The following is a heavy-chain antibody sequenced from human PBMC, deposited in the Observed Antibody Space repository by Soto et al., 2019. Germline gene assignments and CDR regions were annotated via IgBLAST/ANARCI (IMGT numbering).Heavy chain of an antibody. D-gene: IGHD3-10*01. Sequence: GGAVRDTGAAPGVTFISDSMNWVSQAPGKGMEWVSSISSSSSHIYYADSVKGRFTISRDNAKNSLYLQMNSLRAEDTAVYYCARVASLLFFGAREIDYYYCMVGWLTGSTFTVS. J-gene: IGHJ6*03. V-gene: IGHV3-21*01. CDR1: GVTFISDS. CDR2: ISSSSSHI. CDR3: ARVASLLFFGAREIDYYYCMVG.